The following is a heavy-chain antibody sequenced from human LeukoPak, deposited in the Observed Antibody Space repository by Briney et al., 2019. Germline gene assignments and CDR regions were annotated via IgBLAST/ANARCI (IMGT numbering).Heavy chain of an antibody. CDR2: IYYSGST. CDR1: GGSISSNSYY. V-gene: IGHV4-39*07. D-gene: IGHD5-18*01. J-gene: IGHJ4*02. CDR3: ARVCGNSYGYFDY. Sequence: SETLSLTCTVSGGSISSNSYYWGWIRQPPGKGLEWIGSIYYSGSTYYNPSLKSRVTISVDTSKNQFSLKLSSVTAADTAVYYCARVCGNSYGYFDYWGQGTLVTVSS.